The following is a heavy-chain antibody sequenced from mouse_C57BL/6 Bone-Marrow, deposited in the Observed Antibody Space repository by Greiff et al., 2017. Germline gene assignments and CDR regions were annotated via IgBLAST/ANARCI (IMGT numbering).Heavy chain of an antibody. CDR2: IDPANGNT. CDR1: GFNIKNTY. V-gene: IGHV14-3*01. Sequence: VQLKESVAELVRPGASVTLSCTASGFNIKNTYMHWVKQRPVQGLEWIGRIDPANGNTKYAPKFQGKATITADTSSNTAYLQLSSLTSEDTAIYYCGRDWDVDVGGTGTTVTVTS. CDR3: GRDWDVDV. J-gene: IGHJ1*03.